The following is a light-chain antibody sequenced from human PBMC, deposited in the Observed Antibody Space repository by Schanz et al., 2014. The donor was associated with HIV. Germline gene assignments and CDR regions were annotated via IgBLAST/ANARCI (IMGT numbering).Light chain of an antibody. CDR1: SSDIGPYNC. CDR2: GVD. CDR3: IAYTSDTVL. V-gene: IGLV2-14*03. J-gene: IGLJ2*01. Sequence: QSALTQPASVSGSPGQSISISCTGTSSDIGPYNCVSWYQQRPGKAPKLVISGVDYRPSGVSSRFSGYKSGNTASLTISGLQPEDEADYYCIAYTSDTVLFGGGTKLTVL.